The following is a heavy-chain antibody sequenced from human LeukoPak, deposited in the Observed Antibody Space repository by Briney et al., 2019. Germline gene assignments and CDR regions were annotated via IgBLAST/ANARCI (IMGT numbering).Heavy chain of an antibody. CDR1: GGTFSSYA. CDR2: IIPIFGTA. J-gene: IGHJ4*02. Sequence: ASVKVSCKASGGTFSSYAISWVRQAPGQGLEWMGGIIPIFGTANYAQKFQGRVTITADESTSTAYMELSSLTFEDTAVYYCATDGSGDYLNHWGQGTLVTVSS. CDR3: ATDGSGDYLNH. V-gene: IGHV1-69*01. D-gene: IGHD4-17*01.